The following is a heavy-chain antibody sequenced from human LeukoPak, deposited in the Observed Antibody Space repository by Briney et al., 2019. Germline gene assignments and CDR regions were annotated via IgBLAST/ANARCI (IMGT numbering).Heavy chain of an antibody. CDR1: GFTFSNYA. CDR3: ARESEGGTGTSCPDY. CDR2: ISGSGSST. V-gene: IGHV3-23*01. D-gene: IGHD2-2*01. Sequence: QPGGSLRLSCAASGFTFSNYAMTWVRQAPGKGREWVSGISGSGSSTYYADSVKGRFTLSRDYPKNTLYLQMNSLRVEDTALYYCARESEGGTGTSCPDYWGQGTLVTVSS. J-gene: IGHJ4*02.